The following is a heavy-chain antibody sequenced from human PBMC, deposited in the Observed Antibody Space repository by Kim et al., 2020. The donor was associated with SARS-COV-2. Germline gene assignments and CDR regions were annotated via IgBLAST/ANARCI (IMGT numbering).Heavy chain of an antibody. D-gene: IGHD3-9*01. Sequence: SETLSLTCAVYGGSFSGYYWSWIRQPPGKGLEWIGEINHSGSTNYNPSLKSRVTISVDTSKNQFSLKLSSVTAADTAVYYCASSGYDILTGCARWGQGTLVTVSS. CDR3: ASSGYDILTGCAR. V-gene: IGHV4-34*01. CDR1: GGSFSGYY. J-gene: IGHJ4*02. CDR2: INHSGST.